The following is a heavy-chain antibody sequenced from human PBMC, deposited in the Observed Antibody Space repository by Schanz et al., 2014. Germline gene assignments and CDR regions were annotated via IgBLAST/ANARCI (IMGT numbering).Heavy chain of an antibody. CDR2: IYASGAT. J-gene: IGHJ4*02. Sequence: QLVGSGGGLIQPGGSLRLSCTASGFAFSSYSMNWVRQAPGKGLEWVSTIYASGATYYADSVKRRFTISRDISKNTLHLQVTSLRAEDTAIYYCARDGNYYGSRNYYKTPYYFDYWGQGTLVNVSS. CDR3: ARDGNYYGSRNYYKTPYYFDY. D-gene: IGHD3-10*01. V-gene: IGHV3-66*01. CDR1: GFAFSSYS.